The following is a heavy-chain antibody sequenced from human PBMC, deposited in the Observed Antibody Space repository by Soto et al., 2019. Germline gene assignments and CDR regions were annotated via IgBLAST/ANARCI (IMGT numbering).Heavy chain of an antibody. CDR2: IYYSGST. D-gene: IGHD3-10*01. Sequence: TLSLTCTVSGGSISSGGYYWSWIRQHPGKGLEWIGYIYYSGSTYYNPSLKSRVTISVDTSKNQFSLKLSSVTAADTAVYYCARDTNYYGSPINWFDPWGQGTLVTVSS. CDR1: GGSISSGGYY. CDR3: ARDTNYYGSPINWFDP. V-gene: IGHV4-31*03. J-gene: IGHJ5*02.